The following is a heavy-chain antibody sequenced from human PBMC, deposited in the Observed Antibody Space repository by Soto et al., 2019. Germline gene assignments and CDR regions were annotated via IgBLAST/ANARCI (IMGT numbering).Heavy chain of an antibody. CDR1: GYSFTDYH. CDR2: INPKSGGT. CDR3: ARGDSTDCSNGVCSFFYNHDMEV. Sequence: ASVKVSCKASGYSFTDYHIHWVRQAPGQGLEWLGRINPKSGGTSTAQKFQGWVTMTTDTSISTASMELTRLTSDDTAIYYCARGDSTDCSNGVCSFFYNHDMEVWGQATTVTVSS. J-gene: IGHJ6*02. V-gene: IGHV1-2*04. D-gene: IGHD2-8*01.